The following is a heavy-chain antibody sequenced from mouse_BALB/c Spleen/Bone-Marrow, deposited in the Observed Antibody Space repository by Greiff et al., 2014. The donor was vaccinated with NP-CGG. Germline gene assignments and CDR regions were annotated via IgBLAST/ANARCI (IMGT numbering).Heavy chain of an antibody. Sequence: EVKLQESGGGLVQPGGSMKLSCVASGFTFSNYWMNWVRQSPEKGLEWVAEIRLKSNNYATHYAESVKGRFTISRDGSKSSVYLQMNNLRAEDTGIYYCIRRGRGYAMDYWGQGTSVTVSS. J-gene: IGHJ4*01. CDR3: IRRGRGYAMDY. V-gene: IGHV6-6*02. CDR2: IRLKSNNYAT. CDR1: GFTFSNYW.